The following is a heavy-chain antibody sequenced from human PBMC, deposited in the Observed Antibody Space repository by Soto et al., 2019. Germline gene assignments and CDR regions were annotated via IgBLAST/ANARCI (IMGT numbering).Heavy chain of an antibody. D-gene: IGHD3-10*01. CDR1: GFTFSSYA. J-gene: IGHJ6*02. CDR3: AKDTTNYYGSGSYYAPVQYGMDV. V-gene: IGHV3-23*01. CDR2: ISGSGGST. Sequence: GGSLRLSCAASGFTFSSYAMSWVRQAPGKGLEWVSAISGSGGSTYYADSVKGRFTISRDNSKNTLYLQMNSLRAEDTAVYYCAKDTTNYYGSGSYYAPVQYGMDVWGQGTTVTVSS.